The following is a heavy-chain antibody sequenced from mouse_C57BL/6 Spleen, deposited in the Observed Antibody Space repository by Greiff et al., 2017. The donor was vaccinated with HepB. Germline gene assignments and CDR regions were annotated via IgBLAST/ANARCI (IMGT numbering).Heavy chain of an antibody. CDR1: GYTFTDYY. V-gene: IGHV1-26*01. D-gene: IGHD6-1*01. Sequence: EVQLQQSGPELVKPGASVKISCKASGYTFTDYYMNWVKQSHGKSLEWIGDINPNNGGTSYNQKFKGKATLTVDKSSSTAYMELRSLTSEDSAVYYCARNFLCAMDYWGQGTSVTVSS. J-gene: IGHJ4*01. CDR2: INPNNGGT. CDR3: ARNFLCAMDY.